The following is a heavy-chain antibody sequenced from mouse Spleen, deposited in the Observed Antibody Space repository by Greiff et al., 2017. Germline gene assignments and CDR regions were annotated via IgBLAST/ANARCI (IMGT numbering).Heavy chain of an antibody. Sequence: DVMLVESGGGLVKPGGSLKLSCAASGFTFSDYGMHWVRQAPEKGLEWVAYISSGSSTIYYADTVKGRFTISRDNAKNTLFLQMTSLRSEDTAMYYCARPRFTTSYAMDYWGQGTSVTVSS. J-gene: IGHJ4*01. CDR2: ISSGSSTI. CDR3: ARPRFTTSYAMDY. CDR1: GFTFSDYG. V-gene: IGHV5-17*01. D-gene: IGHD1-1*01.